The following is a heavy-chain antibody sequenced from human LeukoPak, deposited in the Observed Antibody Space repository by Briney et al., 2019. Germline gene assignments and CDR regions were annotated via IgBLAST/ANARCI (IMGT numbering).Heavy chain of an antibody. CDR2: ISGSGAGT. D-gene: IGHD2-8*01. J-gene: IGHJ4*02. V-gene: IGHV3-23*01. CDR1: GFTFSDYY. CDR3: AKMVREFYTISYYFDY. Sequence: PGGSLRLSCAASGFTFSDYYMNWVRQAPGKGLEWVSGISGSGAGTYYADSVKGRFTISRDNSKNTLYLQMNSLRAEDTAVYYCAKMVREFYTISYYFDYWGQGTLVTVSS.